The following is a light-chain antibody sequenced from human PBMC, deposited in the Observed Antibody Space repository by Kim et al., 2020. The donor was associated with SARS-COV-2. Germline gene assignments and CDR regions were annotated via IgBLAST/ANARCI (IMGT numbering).Light chain of an antibody. Sequence: GQSVTISCTVTSSDVGGYNYVSWYQQHPGKAPKLMIYDVSKRPSGGHDRFSGSKSGNTASLTISGLQAEDEADYYCCSYAGSYTYVFGTGTKVTDL. V-gene: IGLV2-11*01. CDR1: SSDVGGYNY. CDR2: DVS. J-gene: IGLJ1*01. CDR3: CSYAGSYTYV.